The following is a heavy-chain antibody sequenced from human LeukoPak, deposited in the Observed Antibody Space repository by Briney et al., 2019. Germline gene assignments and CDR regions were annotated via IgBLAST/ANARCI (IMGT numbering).Heavy chain of an antibody. D-gene: IGHD3-22*01. CDR1: GFTFSRYG. J-gene: IGHJ3*02. Sequence: GGSLRLSCAASGFTFSRYGMHWVPQAPGKGLEWVAVIWYDGSNKYYAESVKGRFTISRDNSKNTLHLQMNSLRAEDTAVYYCARDPPMYYYDEPGSRDAFDIWGQGTMVTVSS. V-gene: IGHV3-33*01. CDR2: IWYDGSNK. CDR3: ARDPPMYYYDEPGSRDAFDI.